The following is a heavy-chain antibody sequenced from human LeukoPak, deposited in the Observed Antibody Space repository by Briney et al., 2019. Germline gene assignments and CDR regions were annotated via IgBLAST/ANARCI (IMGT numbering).Heavy chain of an antibody. CDR3: AREGTTVDCTNGVCYSVGLDWSWFDP. J-gene: IGHJ5*02. Sequence: ASVKVSCKASGYTFTGYYMHWVRQAPGQGLEWMGWINPNSGGTNYAQKFQGRVTMTRDTSISTAYMELSRLRSDDTAVYYCAREGTTVDCTNGVCYSVGLDWSWFDPWGQGTLVTVSS. D-gene: IGHD2-8*01. CDR2: INPNSGGT. V-gene: IGHV1-2*02. CDR1: GYTFTGYY.